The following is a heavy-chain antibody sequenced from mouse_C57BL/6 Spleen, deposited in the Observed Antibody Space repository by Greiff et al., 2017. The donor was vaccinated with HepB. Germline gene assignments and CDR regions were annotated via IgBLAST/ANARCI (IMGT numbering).Heavy chain of an antibody. J-gene: IGHJ3*01. Sequence: QVQLQQSGPELVKPGASVKISCKASGYAFSSSWMNWVKQRPGKGLEWIGRIYPGDGDTNYNGKFKGKATLTADKSSSTAYMQLSSLTSEDSAVYFCARDCNYALFAYWGQGTLVTVSA. CDR2: IYPGDGDT. CDR3: ARDCNYALFAY. D-gene: IGHD2-1*01. V-gene: IGHV1-82*01. CDR1: GYAFSSSW.